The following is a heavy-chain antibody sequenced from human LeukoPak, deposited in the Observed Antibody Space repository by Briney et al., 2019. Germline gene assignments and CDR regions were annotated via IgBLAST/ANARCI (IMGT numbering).Heavy chain of an antibody. CDR1: GFTVGNNY. D-gene: IGHD2-15*01. CDR3: ARQSDSGGYFEY. V-gene: IGHV3-53*01. J-gene: IGHJ4*01. Sequence: GGSLRLSCAASGFTVGNNYMSWVCQAPGKGLEWVSVIYSGGNTFYADSVKGRFSISRDNSNNTLYLQMNSLRADDTAVYYCARQSDSGGYFEYWGQGTRVTVSS. CDR2: IYSGGNT.